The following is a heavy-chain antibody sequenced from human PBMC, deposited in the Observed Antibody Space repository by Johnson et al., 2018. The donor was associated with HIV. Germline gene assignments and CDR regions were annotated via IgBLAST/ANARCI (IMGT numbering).Heavy chain of an antibody. CDR2: ISYDGSNK. CDR3: ARDIREEYSSSSSAFDI. CDR1: GFTFSSYT. Sequence: QVQLVESGGGVVQPGRPLRLSCVASGFTFSSYTMHWVRQAPGKGLEWVAVISYDGSNKYYADSVKGRFTISRDNSKNTLYLQMNSLRAEDTAVYYCARDIREEYSSSSSAFDIWGQGTMVTVSS. D-gene: IGHD6-6*01. J-gene: IGHJ3*02. V-gene: IGHV3-30*04.